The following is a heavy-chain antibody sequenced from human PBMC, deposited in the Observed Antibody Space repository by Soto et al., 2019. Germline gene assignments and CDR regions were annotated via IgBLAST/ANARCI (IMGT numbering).Heavy chain of an antibody. V-gene: IGHV3-66*01. Sequence: EVQLVESGGGLVQPGGSLRLSCAASGFTVSSNYMSWVRQAPGMGLEWVSIVYSDGSTYYADSVKGRFTISRDNSKNTLYLQMNSLRVEDTAMYYCARDPDYYYDHWGQGTLVTVSS. CDR3: ARDPDYYYDH. J-gene: IGHJ4*02. CDR2: VYSDGST. CDR1: GFTVSSNY. D-gene: IGHD3-22*01.